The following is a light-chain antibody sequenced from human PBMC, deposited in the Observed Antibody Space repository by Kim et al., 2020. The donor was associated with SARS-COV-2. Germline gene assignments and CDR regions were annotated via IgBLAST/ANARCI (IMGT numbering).Light chain of an antibody. CDR3: QQRLNWPPIT. J-gene: IGKJ5*01. V-gene: IGKV3-11*01. CDR2: DAS. Sequence: SPGERATLSCSASHSVSKYLVWYQQKPGQPPSLLIYDASNRATGIPARFSGSGSGTDFTLTITSLEPEDFAVYYCQQRLNWPPITFGQGTRLEIK. CDR1: HSVSKY.